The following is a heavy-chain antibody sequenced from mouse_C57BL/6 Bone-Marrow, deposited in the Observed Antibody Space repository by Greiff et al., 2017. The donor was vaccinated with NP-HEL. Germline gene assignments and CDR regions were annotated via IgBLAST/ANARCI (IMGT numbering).Heavy chain of an antibody. J-gene: IGHJ1*03. V-gene: IGHV10-3*01. CDR3: VRYYDDWYFGV. D-gene: IGHD1-1*01. CDR1: GFTFNTYA. CDR2: ISSNSSNYAT. Sequence: EVHLVESGGGLVQPEGSLKLSCAASGFTFNTYAMHWVRQAPGKGLEWVARISSNSSNYATYYADSVKARFTISRDDSQSMLYLQMNHLQTEATSMDFCVRYYDDWYFGVWGTGTTVTVAS.